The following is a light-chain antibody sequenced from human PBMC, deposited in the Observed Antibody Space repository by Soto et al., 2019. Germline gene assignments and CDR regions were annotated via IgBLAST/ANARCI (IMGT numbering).Light chain of an antibody. Sequence: DIQMTQSPSTLSASVGDRVTITCRASQSISSWLAWYQQKPGKAPKLLIYKASSLESGVPSRFSGSGSGTEFPLTISSLQPDDFATYDCLQYISYPFTFGPGTKVDIK. V-gene: IGKV1-5*03. CDR1: QSISSW. J-gene: IGKJ3*01. CDR3: LQYISYPFT. CDR2: KAS.